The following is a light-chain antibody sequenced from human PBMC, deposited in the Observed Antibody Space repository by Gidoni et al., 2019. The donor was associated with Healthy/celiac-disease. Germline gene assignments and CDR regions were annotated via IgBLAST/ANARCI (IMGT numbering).Light chain of an antibody. V-gene: IGKV1-39*01. Sequence: DIPMTQSPSSLSASVGDRVTITCRASQSISSYLNWYQQKPGKAPKLLIYAASSLQSGVPARFSGSGYGTDCTLNISSLQPEDFATYYCQQSYSTPYTFGQGTKLEIK. CDR2: AAS. J-gene: IGKJ2*01. CDR1: QSISSY. CDR3: QQSYSTPYT.